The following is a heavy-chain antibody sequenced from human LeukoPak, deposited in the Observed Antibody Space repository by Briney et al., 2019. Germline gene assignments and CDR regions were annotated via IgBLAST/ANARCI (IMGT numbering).Heavy chain of an antibody. CDR3: ARGLRGYAFDI. CDR1: GFTFSSYE. J-gene: IGHJ3*02. Sequence: PGGSLRLSCAASGFTFSSYEMNWVRQAPGKGLEWVSYISSSGSTIYYADSVKGRFTISRDNAKNSLYLQMNSLRAEDTAVYYCARGLRGYAFDIWGQGTMVTVSS. CDR2: ISSSGSTI. V-gene: IGHV3-48*03. D-gene: IGHD4-23*01.